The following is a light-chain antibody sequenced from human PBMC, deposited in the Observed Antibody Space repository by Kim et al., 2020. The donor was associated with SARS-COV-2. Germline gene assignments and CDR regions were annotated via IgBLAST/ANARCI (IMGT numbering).Light chain of an antibody. J-gene: IGKJ2*01. CDR1: QSINNW. Sequence: DIQMTQSPSTLSASVGDRVTITCRASQSINNWLAWYQQKPGKAPKLLIYKASSLESGVPSRFSASGSGTEFTLTISSLQPDDFATYYCQQYNIYPYTFGQGTKLEI. V-gene: IGKV1-5*03. CDR3: QQYNIYPYT. CDR2: KAS.